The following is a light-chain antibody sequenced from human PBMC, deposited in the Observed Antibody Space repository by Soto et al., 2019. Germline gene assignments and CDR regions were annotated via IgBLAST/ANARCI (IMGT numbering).Light chain of an antibody. CDR1: QTVLYNSNNKNH. Sequence: DFVMTQAPDSLAVSLGERATINCKSSQTVLYNSNNKNHLGWFQQKPGHPPKLLIYGASTRASGVPDRFSGSGSGTDFTLTICSLQAEDVAVYYCQQYYSIPFTFGQGTKLEIK. CDR2: GAS. J-gene: IGKJ2*01. V-gene: IGKV4-1*01. CDR3: QQYYSIPFT.